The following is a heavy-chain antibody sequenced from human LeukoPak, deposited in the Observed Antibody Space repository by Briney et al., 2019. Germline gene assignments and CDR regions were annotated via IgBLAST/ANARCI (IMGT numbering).Heavy chain of an antibody. Sequence: GGSLRLSCAASGFTFRTYAMTWVRQAPGKGLEWVSSITGNGGTAYYADSVKGRFTISRDNSKNTLYLQMNSLRAEDTAVYYCAKDGFRYYYDSSGPYWGQGTLVTVSS. J-gene: IGHJ4*02. CDR1: GFTFRTYA. CDR3: AKDGFRYYYDSSGPY. CDR2: ITGNGGTA. D-gene: IGHD3-22*01. V-gene: IGHV3-23*01.